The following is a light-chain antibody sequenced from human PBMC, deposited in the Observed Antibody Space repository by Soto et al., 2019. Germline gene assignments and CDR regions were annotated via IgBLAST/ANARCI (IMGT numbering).Light chain of an antibody. J-gene: IGLJ1*01. V-gene: IGLV2-11*01. CDR3: CSYAGVHTYV. CDR2: DVN. Sequence: ALTQPRSVSGSPGQSVTISCTGTRSDIGTYNSVSWYQQHPDKAPKLIIYDVNKRPSGVPDRFSGSKSGNTASLTISGLQVDDEADYYCCSYAGVHTYVFGTETKVTVL. CDR1: RSDIGTYNS.